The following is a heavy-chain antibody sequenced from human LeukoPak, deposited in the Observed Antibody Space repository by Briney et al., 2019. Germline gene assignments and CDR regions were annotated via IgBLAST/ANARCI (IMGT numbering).Heavy chain of an antibody. CDR1: GGSFSGYY. J-gene: IGHJ4*02. CDR3: ARGVKLYCSGGSCYSRADKYFDY. CDR2: INHSGST. Sequence: SETLSLTCAVYGGSFSGYYWSWIRQPPGKGLEWIGEINHSGSTNYNPSLKSRVTISVDTSKNQFSLKLSSVTAADTAVYHCARGVKLYCSGGSCYSRADKYFDYWGQGTLVTVSS. V-gene: IGHV4-34*01. D-gene: IGHD2-15*01.